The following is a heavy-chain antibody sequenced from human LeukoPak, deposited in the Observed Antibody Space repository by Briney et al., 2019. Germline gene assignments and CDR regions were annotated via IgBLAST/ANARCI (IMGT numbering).Heavy chain of an antibody. D-gene: IGHD3-16*01. Sequence: GGSLRLSCAASGFTLNNAWMSWVRPARGEGGEWVGHIKSKTDGGTTEYAAPVKGRFTISRDDSRNTLYLQMNSLKTEDTAVYYCTWQLIWGIVDPWGQGTLVTVSS. J-gene: IGHJ5*02. V-gene: IGHV3-15*01. CDR2: IKSKTDGGTT. CDR1: GFTLNNAW. CDR3: TWQLIWGIVDP.